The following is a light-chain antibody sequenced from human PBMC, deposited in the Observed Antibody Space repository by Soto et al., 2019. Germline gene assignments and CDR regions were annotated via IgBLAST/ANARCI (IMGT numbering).Light chain of an antibody. Sequence: VMTQSPATLSVSPGERATLSCRASQSLRSSLAWYQQKPGQAPRLLIYGASTRATGIPARSSGSGSGTEFTLTISSLQSEDFAVYFCQQYNIWPQTFGQGTKVDIK. CDR3: QQYNIWPQT. J-gene: IGKJ1*01. CDR1: QSLRSS. CDR2: GAS. V-gene: IGKV3-15*01.